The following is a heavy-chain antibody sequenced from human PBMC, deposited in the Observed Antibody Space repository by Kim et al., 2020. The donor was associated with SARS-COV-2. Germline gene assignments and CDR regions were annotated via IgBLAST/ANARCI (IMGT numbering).Heavy chain of an antibody. CDR1: GFTFSNYA. J-gene: IGHJ4*02. V-gene: IGHV3-30*18. Sequence: GGSLRLSCAGSGFTFSNYAIHWVRRAPGKGLEWVTVIANNGGDKKYVDSVKGRFTISRDNSKNTVYLEVNSLRIEDTAVYYCAKDFTKGAASYYFDYWGRGTLVTVSS. CDR3: AKDFTKGAASYYFDY. D-gene: IGHD3-10*01. CDR2: IANNGGDK.